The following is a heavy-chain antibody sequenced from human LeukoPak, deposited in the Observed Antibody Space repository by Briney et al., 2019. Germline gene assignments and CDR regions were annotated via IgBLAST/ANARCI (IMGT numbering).Heavy chain of an antibody. J-gene: IGHJ5*02. D-gene: IGHD3-10*01. Sequence: PGGSLRLSCAASGFTFSGYGMHWVRQAPGKGLEWVAFISYEGSNKYYADSVKGRFTISRDNSKNTLYLQVNSLRAEDTAVYYCARDVYYDSGSRIENWLDPWGQGTLVTVSS. CDR2: ISYEGSNK. CDR3: ARDVYYDSGSRIENWLDP. CDR1: GFTFSGYG. V-gene: IGHV3-30*03.